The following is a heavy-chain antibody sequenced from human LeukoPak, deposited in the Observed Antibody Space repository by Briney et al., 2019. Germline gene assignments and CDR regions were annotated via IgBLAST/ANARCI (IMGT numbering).Heavy chain of an antibody. Sequence: GGSLRLSCAASGFTFTNYWMHWVRQAPGKGLVWVSRINSDGSSTSYADSVKGRFTISRDNAKNTLYLQMNSLRAEDTAVYYCAEAGGSSGWFFDYWGQGTLVTVSS. D-gene: IGHD6-19*01. CDR1: GFTFTNYW. V-gene: IGHV3-74*01. J-gene: IGHJ4*02. CDR2: INSDGSST. CDR3: AEAGGSSGWFFDY.